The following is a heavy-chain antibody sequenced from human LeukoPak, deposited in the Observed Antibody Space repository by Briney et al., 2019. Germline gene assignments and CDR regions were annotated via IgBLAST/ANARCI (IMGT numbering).Heavy chain of an antibody. CDR2: INPNSGGT. CDR3: ARVAGYNLGWFDP. V-gene: IGHV1-2*02. Sequence: GASVKVSCKASGYTFTGYYMHWVRQAPGQGLEWMGWINPNSGGTNYAQKFQGGVTMTRDTSISTAYMELSRLRSDDTAVYYCARVAGYNLGWFDPWGQGTLVAVSS. CDR1: GYTFTGYY. D-gene: IGHD5-24*01. J-gene: IGHJ5*02.